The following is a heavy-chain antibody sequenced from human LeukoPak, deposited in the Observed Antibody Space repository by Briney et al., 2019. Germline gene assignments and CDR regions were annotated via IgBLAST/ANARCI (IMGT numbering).Heavy chain of an antibody. CDR2: IYPGDSDT. V-gene: IGHV5-51*04. CDR1: GSLFTSYW. Sequence: GESLQISCKGSGSLFTSYWIGWVRQMPGKGLEWMGIIYPGDSDTRYSPSFQGQVTISADKPISTAYLQWSSLKASDTAMYYCAMVRAADIDYWGQGTLVTVSS. D-gene: IGHD3-10*01. CDR3: AMVRAADIDY. J-gene: IGHJ4*02.